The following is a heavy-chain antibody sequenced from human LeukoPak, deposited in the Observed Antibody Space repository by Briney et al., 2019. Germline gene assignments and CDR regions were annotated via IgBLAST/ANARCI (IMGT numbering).Heavy chain of an antibody. J-gene: IGHJ4*02. CDR1: GFAFSTYY. Sequence: GGSLRLSCAASGFAFSTYYMTWVRQAPGKGLEWVAGVKQDGSENYYVDSVKGRFTISRDNSKNSLYLQMNSLRAEDTAVYFCARERYCTSTTCYVGVPFDYWGQGTLVTVAS. CDR2: VKQDGSEN. V-gene: IGHV3-7*01. CDR3: ARERYCTSTTCYVGVPFDY. D-gene: IGHD2-2*01.